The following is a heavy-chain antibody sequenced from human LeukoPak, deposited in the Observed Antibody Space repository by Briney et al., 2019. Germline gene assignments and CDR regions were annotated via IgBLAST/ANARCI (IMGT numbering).Heavy chain of an antibody. D-gene: IGHD3-22*01. J-gene: IGHJ5*01. CDR3: AKGMCYDSSGWFDY. CDR1: GFTFDDYA. Sequence: SLRLSCSASGFTFDDYAMHWVRQAPAKGLEWVSGIRWNSGSIGYAASPKGRFTVSRDNAKNSLYLQMDSVKAEDKGLYYCAKGMCYDSSGWFDYWGEGTVVSV. V-gene: IGHV3-9*01. CDR2: IRWNSGSI.